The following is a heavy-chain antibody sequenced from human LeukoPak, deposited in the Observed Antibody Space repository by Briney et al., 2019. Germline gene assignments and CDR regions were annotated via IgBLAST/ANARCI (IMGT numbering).Heavy chain of an antibody. D-gene: IGHD6-19*01. CDR2: IYYSGST. CDR3: ARWAVAGWGGPQFDY. V-gene: IGHV4-59*01. Sequence: SETLSLTCTVSGGSISSYYWSWIRQPPGKGLEWIGYIYYSGSTNYNPSLKSRVTISVDTSKNQFSLKLSSVTAADTAVYYCARWAVAGWGGPQFDYWGQGTLVTVSS. J-gene: IGHJ4*02. CDR1: GGSISSYY.